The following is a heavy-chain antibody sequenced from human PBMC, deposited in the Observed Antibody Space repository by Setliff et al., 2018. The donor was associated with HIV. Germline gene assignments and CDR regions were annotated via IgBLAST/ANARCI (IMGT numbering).Heavy chain of an antibody. CDR3: ARGSRWELLPYFDY. Sequence: KPSETLSLTCTVSGGSMSSSSYYWGWIRQPPGKGLEWIGSIYYSGSTYYNPSLKSRVTISVDTSKNQFSLKLSSVTAADTAVFYCARGSRWELLPYFDYWGQGTLVTVSS. V-gene: IGHV4-39*07. CDR1: GGSMSSSSYY. D-gene: IGHD1-26*01. J-gene: IGHJ4*02. CDR2: IYYSGST.